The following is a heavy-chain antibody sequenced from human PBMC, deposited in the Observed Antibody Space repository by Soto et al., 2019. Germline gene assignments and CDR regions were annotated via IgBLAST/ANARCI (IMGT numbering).Heavy chain of an antibody. CDR2: IYYSGST. J-gene: IGHJ6*03. Sequence: SENLSLTSTVSGGPLSGYYWRWIRQPPRKELAWIGSIYYSGSTYYNPSLKSRVTIAVDTSKNLCALKLSSGTAADTAVYYCARLLRAGDCSSTRCSLQNYDYYYYMVVWGKGTTVTVSS. V-gene: IGHV4-39*01. CDR1: GGPLSGYY. D-gene: IGHD2-2*03. CDR3: ARLLRAGDCSSTRCSLQNYDYYYYMVV.